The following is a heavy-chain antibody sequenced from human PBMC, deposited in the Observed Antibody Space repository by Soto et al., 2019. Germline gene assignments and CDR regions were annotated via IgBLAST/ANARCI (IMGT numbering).Heavy chain of an antibody. V-gene: IGHV1-3*01. D-gene: IGHD6-19*01. CDR2: INAGNGNT. Sequence: ASVKDSCKASGYTFTSYAMHWVRQAPGQRLEWMGWINAGNGNTKYSQKFQGRVTITRDTSASTAYMELSSLRSEDTAVYYCARELYSSGWYASDYWGQGTLVTVSS. J-gene: IGHJ4*02. CDR3: ARELYSSGWYASDY. CDR1: GYTFTSYA.